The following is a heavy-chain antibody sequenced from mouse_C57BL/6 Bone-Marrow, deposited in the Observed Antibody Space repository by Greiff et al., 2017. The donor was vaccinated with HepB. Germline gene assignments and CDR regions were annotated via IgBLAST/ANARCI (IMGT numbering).Heavy chain of an antibody. D-gene: IGHD1-1*01. V-gene: IGHV1-64*01. CDR3: SLLFYYGSSLFDY. CDR1: GYTFTSYW. CDR2: IHPNSGST. J-gene: IGHJ2*01. Sequence: VQLQQPGAELVKPGASVKLSCKASGYTFTSYWMHWVKQRPGQGLEWIGMIHPNSGSTNYNEKFKSKATLTVDKSSSTAYMQLSSLTSEDSAVYYCSLLFYYGSSLFDYWGQGTTLTVSS.